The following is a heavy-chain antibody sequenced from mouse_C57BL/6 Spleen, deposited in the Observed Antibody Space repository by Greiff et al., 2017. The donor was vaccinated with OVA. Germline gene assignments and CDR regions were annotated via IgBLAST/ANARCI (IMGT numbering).Heavy chain of an antibody. J-gene: IGHJ2*01. Sequence: VKLVESGAELARPGASVKLSCKASGYPFTSYGISWVKQRTGQGLEWIGEIYPRRGNTYYNEKFKGKATLTADKSSSTAYMELRSLTSEDSAVYFCASLGYDYGNYWGQGTTLTVSS. CDR2: IYPRRGNT. CDR1: GYPFTSYG. D-gene: IGHD2-4*01. V-gene: IGHV1-81*01. CDR3: ASLGYDYGNY.